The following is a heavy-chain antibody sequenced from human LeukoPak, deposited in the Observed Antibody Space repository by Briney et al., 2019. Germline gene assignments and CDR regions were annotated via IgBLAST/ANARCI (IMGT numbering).Heavy chain of an antibody. CDR3: ARGSLGYCSSTSCRNWFDP. CDR2: MSPNSGNT. CDR1: GYTFTSYD. V-gene: IGHV1-8*01. J-gene: IGHJ5*02. D-gene: IGHD2-2*01. Sequence: ASVKVSCKASGYTFTSYDINWVRQATGQGLEWMGWMSPNSGNTGYAQKFQGRVTMTRNTSISTAYMELSSLRSEDTAVYYCARGSLGYCSSTSCRNWFDPWGQGTLVTVSS.